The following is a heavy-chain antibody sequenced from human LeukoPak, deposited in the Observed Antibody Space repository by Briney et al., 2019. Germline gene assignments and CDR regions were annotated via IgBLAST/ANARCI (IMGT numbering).Heavy chain of an antibody. D-gene: IGHD5-12*01. J-gene: IGHJ4*02. V-gene: IGHV3-15*01. CDR3: TTAWAQGPYDPFDF. CDR2: IKTKTDGGTT. Sequence: GGSLRLSCAASGFAFSNAWMNWVRQAPGKGLEWLGRIKTKTDGGTTDYVAPVKGRFTFSRDDSTNTLYLQMNSLLFEDTAMYSCTTAWAQGPYDPFDFWGQGPLATVSS. CDR1: GFAFSNAW.